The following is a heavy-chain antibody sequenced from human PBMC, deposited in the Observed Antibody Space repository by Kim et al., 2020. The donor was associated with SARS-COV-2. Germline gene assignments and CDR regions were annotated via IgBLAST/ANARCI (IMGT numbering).Heavy chain of an antibody. Sequence: SETLSLTCTVSGGSISSSSYYWGWIRQPPGKGLEWIGSIYYSGSTYYNPSLKSRVTISVDTSKNQFSLKLSSVTAADTAVYYCARVGEGWFGELLLDYWG. J-gene: IGHJ4*01. V-gene: IGHV4-39*07. CDR1: GGSISSSSYY. CDR2: IYYSGST. D-gene: IGHD3-10*01. CDR3: ARVGEGWFGELLLDY.